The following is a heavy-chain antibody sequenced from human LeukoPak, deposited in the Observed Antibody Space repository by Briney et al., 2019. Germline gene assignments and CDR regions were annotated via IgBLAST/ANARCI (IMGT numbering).Heavy chain of an antibody. CDR3: VRHDSFIPY. CDR1: GFNFNYYA. D-gene: IGHD5-18*01. CDR2: ISDNEGRT. Sequence: GGSLRLSCAASGFNFNYYAMSWVRQAPGKGLEWVSGISDNEGRTYYTDSVKGRFTISRDSSKNTVYLQMNNLRVDDTAVYFCVRHDSFIPYWGQGTLVTASS. V-gene: IGHV3-23*01. J-gene: IGHJ4*02.